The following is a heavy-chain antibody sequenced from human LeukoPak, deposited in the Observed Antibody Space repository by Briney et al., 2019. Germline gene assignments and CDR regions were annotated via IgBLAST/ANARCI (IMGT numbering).Heavy chain of an antibody. CDR1: GGSISSSSYY. V-gene: IGHV4-39*07. Sequence: TETLSLTCTVSGGSISSSSYYWGWIRQPPGKGLEWIGSVYYTGASYYNPSLKSRVTISIDTSKKHFSLKLTSVTAADTAVYYCARGAPPQNWGQGTLVTVSS. CDR3: ARGAPPQN. J-gene: IGHJ4*02. CDR2: VYYTGAS.